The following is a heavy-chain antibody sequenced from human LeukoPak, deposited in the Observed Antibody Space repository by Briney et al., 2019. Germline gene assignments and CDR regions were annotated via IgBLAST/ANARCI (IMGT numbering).Heavy chain of an antibody. CDR3: ARDRAVGNYFDY. CDR2: IYSGSNT. CDR1: GFTVSNNY. D-gene: IGHD6-13*01. Sequence: GGSLRLSCAASGFTVSNNYMIWVRQAPGKGLEWVSVIYSGSNTYYADSVKGRFTISRDNSKNTLYLQMNNLRAEDTAVYYCARDRAVGNYFDYWGQGTLVTVSS. J-gene: IGHJ4*02. V-gene: IGHV3-66*01.